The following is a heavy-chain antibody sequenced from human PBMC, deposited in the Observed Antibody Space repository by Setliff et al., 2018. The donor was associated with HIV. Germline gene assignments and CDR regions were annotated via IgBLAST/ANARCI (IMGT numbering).Heavy chain of an antibody. CDR1: GFTFSSYA. V-gene: IGHV3-30*04. D-gene: IGHD3-16*01. J-gene: IGHJ4*02. CDR3: AKEGPALITQYFDS. CDR2: VSYDGSNE. Sequence: GGSLRLSCAASGFTFSSYAMHWVRQAPGKGLEWVAVVSYDGSNEYYPDSVKGRFTISRDNSRNTLYLQMNSLRVEDTALYYCAKEGPALITQYFDSWGQGTLVTVSS.